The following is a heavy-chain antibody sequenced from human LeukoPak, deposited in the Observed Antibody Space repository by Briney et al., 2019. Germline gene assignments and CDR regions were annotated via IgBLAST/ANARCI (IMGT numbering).Heavy chain of an antibody. V-gene: IGHV3-7*01. J-gene: IGHJ4*02. CDR3: ARDDGGALDY. D-gene: IGHD1-26*01. CDR2: IKEDGSDK. CDR1: GFSFSSYW. Sequence: GGSLRLSCAASGFSFSSYWMSWVRQAPGKGLEWVANIKEDGSDKNYVDTVKGRFTISRDNAKNSLYLQMNSLRAEDTAVYYCARDDGGALDYWGQGTLVIVSS.